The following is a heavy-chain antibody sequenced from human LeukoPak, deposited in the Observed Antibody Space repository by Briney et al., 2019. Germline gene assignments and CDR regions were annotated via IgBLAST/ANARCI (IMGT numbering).Heavy chain of an antibody. Sequence: GGSLRLSCVGSGFTFSNYGMHWVRQAPGKGLEWVTVISYDGSNKYYADSVKGRFTISRDNSQNTLYLQMNSLRAEDTAVYYCALNRGSGWYFHYWGQGTLVTVSS. J-gene: IGHJ4*02. V-gene: IGHV3-30*03. CDR2: ISYDGSNK. CDR3: ALNRGSGWYFHY. CDR1: GFTFSNYG. D-gene: IGHD6-19*01.